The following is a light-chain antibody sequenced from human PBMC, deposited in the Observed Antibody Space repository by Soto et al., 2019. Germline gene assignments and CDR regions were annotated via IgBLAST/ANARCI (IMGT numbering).Light chain of an antibody. Sequence: QSALTQPASVSGSPGQSITISCTGTSSDIGSSNYVSWFQQHPGKAPKLMIYEVTYRPSGASDRFSGSKSGNTASLTISGLRAEDEGDYYCSSYTSSSTLFGGGTKLTVL. CDR1: SSDIGSSNY. J-gene: IGLJ3*02. CDR2: EVT. CDR3: SSYTSSSTL. V-gene: IGLV2-14*01.